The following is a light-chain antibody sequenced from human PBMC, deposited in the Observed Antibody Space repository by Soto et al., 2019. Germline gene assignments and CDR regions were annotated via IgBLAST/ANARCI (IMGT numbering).Light chain of an antibody. CDR2: DNI. Sequence: QSVLTQSPSVSAAPGQKVTISCSGTSSNIGNNYVSWYQQFPDTAPKLLIYDNIKRPSGIPDRFSGSKSGTSATLVITGLQTGDEADYYSGTWDGSRNWVFGGGTKVTVL. CDR1: SSNIGNNY. CDR3: GTWDGSRNWV. V-gene: IGLV1-51*01. J-gene: IGLJ3*02.